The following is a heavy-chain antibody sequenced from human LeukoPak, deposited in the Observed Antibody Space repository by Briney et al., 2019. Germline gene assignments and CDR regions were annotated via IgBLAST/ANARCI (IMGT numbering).Heavy chain of an antibody. D-gene: IGHD6-13*01. V-gene: IGHV1-18*01. Sequence: ASVKVSCKASGYTFTSYGISWVRQAPGQGLEWMGWISAYNGNTNYAQKLQGRVTMTTDTSTSTAYMELRSLRSDDTAVYYCARETVAAAGTPGWFDPWGQGTLVTVSS. CDR3: ARETVAAAGTPGWFDP. CDR2: ISAYNGNT. J-gene: IGHJ5*02. CDR1: GYTFTSYG.